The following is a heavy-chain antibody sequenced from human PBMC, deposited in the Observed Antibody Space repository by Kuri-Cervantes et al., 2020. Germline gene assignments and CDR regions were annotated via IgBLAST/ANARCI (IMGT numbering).Heavy chain of an antibody. J-gene: IGHJ4*02. CDR2: IYYSGST. Sequence: SETLSLTCTVSGGSISSYYWSWIRQPPGKGLEWIGYIYYSGSTNYNPSLKSRVTISVDTAKNQFSLKLSPVTAADTAVYYCARRAKPGNYYDSSGYYYSEEVDYCGQGTLVTVSS. D-gene: IGHD3-22*01. CDR3: ARRAKPGNYYDSSGYYYSEEVDY. V-gene: IGHV4-59*08. CDR1: GGSISSYY.